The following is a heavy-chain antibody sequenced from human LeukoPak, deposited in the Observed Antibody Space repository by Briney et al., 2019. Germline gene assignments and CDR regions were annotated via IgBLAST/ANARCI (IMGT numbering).Heavy chain of an antibody. Sequence: GGSLRLSCAASGFTFSSYEMNWVRQAPGKGLEWVSAISGSGGSTYYADSVKGRFTISRDNSKNTLYLQMNSLRAEDTAVYYCAKKRNGDHDYWGQGTLVTVSS. CDR2: ISGSGGST. J-gene: IGHJ4*02. D-gene: IGHD4-17*01. CDR3: AKKRNGDHDY. V-gene: IGHV3-23*01. CDR1: GFTFSSYE.